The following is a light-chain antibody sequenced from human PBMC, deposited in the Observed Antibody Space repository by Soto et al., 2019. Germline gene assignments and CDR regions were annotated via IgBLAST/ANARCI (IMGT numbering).Light chain of an antibody. CDR1: SGHSSNA. J-gene: IGLJ2*01. Sequence: QTVVTQSPSASASLGASVKLTCTLTSGHSSNAIVWHQQQPKKGPRFLMKINNDGSHNKGDGIPDRFSGSSSGAERYLTISSLQSEDEGDYYCQTWGTGTHVVFGAGTKVTVL. V-gene: IGLV4-69*01. CDR2: INNDGSH. CDR3: QTWGTGTHVV.